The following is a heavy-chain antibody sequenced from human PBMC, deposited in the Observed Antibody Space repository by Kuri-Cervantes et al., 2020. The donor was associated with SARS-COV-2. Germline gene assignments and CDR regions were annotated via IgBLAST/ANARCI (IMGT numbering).Heavy chain of an antibody. CDR1: GFTFDDYG. CDR3: ASMDFWSGYYFDY. V-gene: IGHV3-20*04. J-gene: IGHJ4*02. D-gene: IGHD3-3*01. Sequence: GESLKISCAASGFTFDDYGMSWVRQAPGKGLEWVSGINWNGGSTGYADSVKGRFTISRDNAKNSLYLQMNSLRAEDTAVYYCASMDFWSGYYFDYWGQGTLVTVSS. CDR2: INWNGGST.